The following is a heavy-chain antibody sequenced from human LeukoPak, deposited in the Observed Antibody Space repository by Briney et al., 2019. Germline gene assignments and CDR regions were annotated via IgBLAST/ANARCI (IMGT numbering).Heavy chain of an antibody. CDR1: EFSLSNYA. CDR2: ISTGGGST. CDR3: AKAKGAYGDYYYYYMDV. Sequence: PGGSLRLSCAASEFSLSNYAMNWVRQAPGKGLEWVSTISTGGGSTYYADSVKGRFTISRDNSKNTLYLQMNSLRADDTAIYYCAKAKGAYGDYYYYYMDVWGKGTTVTVSS. D-gene: IGHD4-17*01. J-gene: IGHJ6*03. V-gene: IGHV3-23*01.